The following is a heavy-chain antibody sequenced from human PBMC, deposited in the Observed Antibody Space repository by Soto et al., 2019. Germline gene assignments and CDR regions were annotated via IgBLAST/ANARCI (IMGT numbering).Heavy chain of an antibody. CDR2: ISWNSGSI. V-gene: IGHV3-9*01. CDR3: AMTTVTTGGY. Sequence: PGGSLRLSCAASGFTFDDYAMHWVRQAPGKGLEWVSGISWNSGSIGYADSVKGRFTISRDNSKNTLYLQMNSLRAEDTAVYYCAMTTVTTGGYWGQGTLVTVSS. J-gene: IGHJ4*02. CDR1: GFTFDDYA. D-gene: IGHD4-17*01.